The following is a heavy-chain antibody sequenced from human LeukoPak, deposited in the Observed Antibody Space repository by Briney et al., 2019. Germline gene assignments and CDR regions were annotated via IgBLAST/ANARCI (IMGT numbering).Heavy chain of an antibody. D-gene: IGHD3-22*01. J-gene: IGHJ4*02. CDR3: SNGRTASGHLDHAY. CDR1: TFTFADYA. V-gene: IGHV3-23*01. CDR2: ISARGDAT. Sequence: GGSLRLSCGASTFTFADYAMSWVRKPPGRGLEWVSAISARGDATYYAESVKGRFSISRDNSKNTVYLQMNSLRAEDTAVYFCSNGRTASGHLDHAYWGQGTLVTVSS.